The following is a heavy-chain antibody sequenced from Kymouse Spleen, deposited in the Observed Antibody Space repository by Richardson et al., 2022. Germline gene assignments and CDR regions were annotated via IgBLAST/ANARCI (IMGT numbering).Heavy chain of an antibody. CDR1: GFTFSSYG. CDR3: ARAPTVTTSYYYGMDV. Sequence: QVQLVESGGGVVQPGRSLRLSCAASGFTFSSYGMHWVRQAPGKGLEWVAVIWYDGSNKYYADSVKGRFTISRDNSKNTLYLQMNSLRAEDTAVYYCARAPTVTTSYYYGMDVWGQGTTVTVSS. J-gene: IGHJ6*02. D-gene: IGHD4-11,IGHD4-11*01. CDR2: IWYDGSNK. V-gene: IGHV3-33*01.